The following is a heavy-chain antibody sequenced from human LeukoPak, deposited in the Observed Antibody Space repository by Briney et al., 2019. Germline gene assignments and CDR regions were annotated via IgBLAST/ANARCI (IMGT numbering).Heavy chain of an antibody. Sequence: PSETLSLTCTVSGGSISSYHWSWIRQPPGKGLEWIGYIYYSGSTNYNPSLKSRVTISVDTSKNQFSLKLSSVTTADTAVYYCARVGGQADSSGSYYREYFDYWGQGTLVTVSS. CDR3: ARVGGQADSSGSYYREYFDY. D-gene: IGHD3-22*01. J-gene: IGHJ4*02. CDR1: GGSISSYH. CDR2: IYYSGST. V-gene: IGHV4-59*01.